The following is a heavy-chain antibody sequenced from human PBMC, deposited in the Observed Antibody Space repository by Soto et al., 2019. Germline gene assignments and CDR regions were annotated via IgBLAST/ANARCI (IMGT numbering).Heavy chain of an antibody. J-gene: IGHJ6*02. CDR2: IYYSGRT. V-gene: IGHV4-39*01. Sequence: SETLSLTCTVSSASITSSRYYWNWIRQPPGKGLEWIGNIYYSGRTYYNPSLKGRVTISVDTSRNQLSLELSSVTAADTAVYYCARSSPSDYYYYGMDVWGQGTTVTVSS. CDR1: SASITSSRYY. CDR3: ARSSPSDYYYYGMDV.